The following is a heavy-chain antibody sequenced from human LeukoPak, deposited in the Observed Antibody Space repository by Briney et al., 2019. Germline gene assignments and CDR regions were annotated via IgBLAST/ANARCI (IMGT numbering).Heavy chain of an antibody. CDR1: GFTFSSYW. J-gene: IGHJ6*03. V-gene: IGHV3-74*01. D-gene: IGHD2-15*01. Sequence: PGGSLRLSCAASGFTFSSYWMHWVRQAPGKGLVWVSRINSDGSSTSYADSVKGRFTISRDNAKNTLYLQMNSLRAEDTAVYYCARAAPCSGGSCYFHYYYYYYMDVWGKGTTVTVSS. CDR2: INSDGSST. CDR3: ARAAPCSGGSCYFHYYYYYYMDV.